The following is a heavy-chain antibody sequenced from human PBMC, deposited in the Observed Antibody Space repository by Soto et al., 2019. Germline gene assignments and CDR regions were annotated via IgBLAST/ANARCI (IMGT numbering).Heavy chain of an antibody. Sequence: QVQLQESGPGLVKPSQTLSLTCTVSGGSISSGDYYWSWIRQPPGKGLEWIGYIYYSGSTYYNPSLKSRVTISVDTSKNQFSLKLSSVTAADTAVYYCAREFAEYYDFWSGYKNYYYGMDVWGQGTTVTVSS. CDR2: IYYSGST. CDR1: GGSISSGDYY. D-gene: IGHD3-3*01. CDR3: AREFAEYYDFWSGYKNYYYGMDV. J-gene: IGHJ6*02. V-gene: IGHV4-30-4*01.